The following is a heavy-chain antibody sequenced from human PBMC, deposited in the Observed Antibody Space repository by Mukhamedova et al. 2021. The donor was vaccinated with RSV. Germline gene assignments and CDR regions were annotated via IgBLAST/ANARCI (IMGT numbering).Heavy chain of an antibody. J-gene: IGHJ4*02. Sequence: GKGLEWVANIKQHGGDKYYVDSVKGRFSISGDTTTNSVYLQMNSLRVEDTALYFCARGIGQGRPADFWGQGTLVTVSS. V-gene: IGHV3-7*01. D-gene: IGHD2-15*01. CDR2: IKQHGGDK. CDR3: ARGIGQGRPADF.